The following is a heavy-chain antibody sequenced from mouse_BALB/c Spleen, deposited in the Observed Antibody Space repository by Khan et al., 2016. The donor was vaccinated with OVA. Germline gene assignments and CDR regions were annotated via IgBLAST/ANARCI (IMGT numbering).Heavy chain of an antibody. V-gene: IGHV1-20*02. D-gene: IGHD2-10*02. CDR2: INPYNGDT. CDR1: GYSFTGYF. Sequence: VQLKESGPELVKPGASVKISCKASGYSFTGYFMNWVMQSHGKSLEWIGRINPYNGDTFYNQKFKGKATLTVDKSSSTAHMELRSLASEDSAVYYCAREEYGNSYYFDYWGQGTTPTVSS. CDR3: AREEYGNSYYFDY. J-gene: IGHJ2*01.